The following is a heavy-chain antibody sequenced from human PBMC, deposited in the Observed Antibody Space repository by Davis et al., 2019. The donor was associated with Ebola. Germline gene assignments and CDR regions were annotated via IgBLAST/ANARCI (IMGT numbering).Heavy chain of an antibody. J-gene: IGHJ5*02. CDR1: GYTFTSYG. Sequence: SVTVSCMASGYTFTSYGISWVRQAPGQGLEWMGWISAYNGNTNYAQKLQGRVTMTTDTSTSTAYMELRSLRSDDTAVYYCATDIRSGWFDPWGQGTLVTVSS. V-gene: IGHV1-18*01. D-gene: IGHD3-10*01. CDR2: ISAYNGNT. CDR3: ATDIRSGWFDP.